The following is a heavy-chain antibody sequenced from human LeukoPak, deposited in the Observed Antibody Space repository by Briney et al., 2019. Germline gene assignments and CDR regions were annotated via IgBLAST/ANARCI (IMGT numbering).Heavy chain of an antibody. J-gene: IGHJ4*02. D-gene: IGHD6-25*01. CDR2: MHYNESA. Sequence: NPSETLSLTCTVSVGSITSGGYFCSWIRQHPGKGLEWIGYMHYNESATYNPSLKSRVTISVDTSKNQISLRVNSVTAADTAVYYCARERGRLVDYWGQGSLVTVSS. CDR3: ARERGRLVDY. V-gene: IGHV4-31*03. CDR1: VGSITSGGYF.